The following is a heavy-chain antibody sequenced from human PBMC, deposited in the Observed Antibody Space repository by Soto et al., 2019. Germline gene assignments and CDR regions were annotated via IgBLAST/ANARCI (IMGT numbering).Heavy chain of an antibody. J-gene: IGHJ4*02. D-gene: IGHD6-13*01. CDR1: GGSISSGGYY. V-gene: IGHV4-31*03. CDR2: FYYSGST. CDR3: ARGGLAAAAPPDD. Sequence: QVQLQESGPGLVKPSQTLSLTCTVSGGSISSGGYYWSWIRQHPGKGLEWIGYFYYSGSTYYNPSLKRRVTISVDTSKNQFSLKLSSVTAADTAVYYCARGGLAAAAPPDDWGQGTLVTVSS.